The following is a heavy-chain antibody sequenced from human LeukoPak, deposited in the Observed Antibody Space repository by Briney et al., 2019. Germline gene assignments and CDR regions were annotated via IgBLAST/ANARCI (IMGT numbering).Heavy chain of an antibody. CDR1: GGTFNSYA. V-gene: IGHV1-69*13. CDR3: ARGVERYFDWLPFDY. D-gene: IGHD3-9*01. CDR2: IIPIFGTA. Sequence: ASVKVSCKASGGTFNSYAISWVRQAPGQGLEWMGGIIPIFGTANYAQKFQGRVTITADESTSTAYMELSSLRSEDTAVYYCARGVERYFDWLPFDYWGQGTLVTVSS. J-gene: IGHJ4*02.